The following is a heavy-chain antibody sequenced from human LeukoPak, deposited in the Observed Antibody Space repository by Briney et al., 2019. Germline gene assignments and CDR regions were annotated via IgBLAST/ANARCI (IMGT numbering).Heavy chain of an antibody. CDR1: GFNVSNNY. V-gene: IGHV3-66*01. Sequence: GGSLRLSCAASGFNVSNNYMSWVRQAPGKGLEWVSVIYSGGSTYYVDSVKGRFTISRDNSKNTLYLQMNSLRAEDTAVYYCAGYVSSGRRDSFDIWGQGTMVTVSS. J-gene: IGHJ3*02. CDR2: IYSGGST. CDR3: AGYVSSGRRDSFDI. D-gene: IGHD3-22*01.